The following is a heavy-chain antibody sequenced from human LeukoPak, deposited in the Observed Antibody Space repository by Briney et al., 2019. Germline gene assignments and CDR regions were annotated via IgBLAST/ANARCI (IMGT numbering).Heavy chain of an antibody. D-gene: IGHD4-17*01. V-gene: IGHV3-74*01. CDR3: ARESQTVHFDY. J-gene: IGHJ4*02. CDR2: INSDGSST. CDR1: GFTFGSYW. Sequence: GGSLRLSCAASGFTFGSYWMHWVRQVPGKGLVWVSRINSDGSSTYSADSVKGRFTISRDNAKNTLYLQMNSLRAEDTAVYYCARESQTVHFDYWGQGTLVTVSS.